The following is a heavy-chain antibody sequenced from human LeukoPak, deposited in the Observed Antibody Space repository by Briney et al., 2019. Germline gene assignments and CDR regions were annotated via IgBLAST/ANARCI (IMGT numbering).Heavy chain of an antibody. V-gene: IGHV1-69*06. J-gene: IGHJ4*02. CDR3: ASPPSVVPAAEYYFDY. D-gene: IGHD2-2*01. Sequence: SVKVSCKASGGTFSSYAISWVRQAPGQGLEWMGGIIPIFGTANYAQKFQGRVTITADKSTSTAYMELSSLRSEDTAVYYCASPPSVVPAAEYYFDYWGQGTLVTASS. CDR1: GGTFSSYA. CDR2: IIPIFGTA.